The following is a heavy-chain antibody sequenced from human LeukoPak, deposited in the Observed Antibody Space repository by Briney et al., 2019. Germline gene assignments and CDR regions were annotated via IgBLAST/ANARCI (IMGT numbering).Heavy chain of an antibody. CDR3: ARAQLRFDAFDI. V-gene: IGHV3-66*01. Sequence: GGSLRLSCAASGLTVSSNYMSWVRQAPGKGLEWVSVIYSGGSTYYADSVKGRFTISRDNSKNTLYLQMNSLRAEDTAVYYCARAQLRFDAFDIWGQGTTVTVSS. D-gene: IGHD4-17*01. J-gene: IGHJ3*02. CDR1: GLTVSSNY. CDR2: IYSGGST.